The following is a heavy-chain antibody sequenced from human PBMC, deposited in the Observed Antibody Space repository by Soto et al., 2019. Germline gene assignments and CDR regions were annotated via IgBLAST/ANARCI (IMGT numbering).Heavy chain of an antibody. J-gene: IGHJ3*02. CDR3: AKDLGYSSSWFDNAFDI. D-gene: IGHD6-13*01. CDR2: ISYDGSNK. CDR1: GFTFSSYG. V-gene: IGHV3-30*18. Sequence: QVQLVESGGGVVQPGRSLRLSCAASGFTFSSYGMHWVRQAPGKGLKWVAVISYDGSNKYYADSMKGRFTISRDNSKNTLYLQMNSLRAEDTAVYYCAKDLGYSSSWFDNAFDIWGQGTMVTVSS.